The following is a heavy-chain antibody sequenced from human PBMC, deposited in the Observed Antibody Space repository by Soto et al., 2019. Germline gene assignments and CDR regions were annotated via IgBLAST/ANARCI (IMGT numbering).Heavy chain of an antibody. Sequence: SETLSLTCTVSGGSISSYYWSWIRQPPGKGLEWIGYIYYSGSTNYNPSLKSRVTISVDTSKNQFSLKLSSVTAADTAVYYCARELAYGDYPFDYWGQGTLVTVSS. D-gene: IGHD4-17*01. CDR2: IYYSGST. J-gene: IGHJ4*02. CDR1: GGSISSYY. V-gene: IGHV4-59*01. CDR3: ARELAYGDYPFDY.